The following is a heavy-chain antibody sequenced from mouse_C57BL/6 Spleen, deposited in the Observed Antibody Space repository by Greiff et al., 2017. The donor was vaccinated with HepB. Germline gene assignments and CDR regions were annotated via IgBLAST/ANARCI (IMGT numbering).Heavy chain of an antibody. J-gene: IGHJ3*01. CDR1: GFTFSSYA. Sequence: EVQVVESGEGLVKPGGSLKLSCAASGFTFSSYAMSWVRQTPEKRLEWVAYISSGGDYIYYADTVKGRFTISRDNARNTLYLQMSSLKSEDTAMYYCTRRGDGYYEGAYWGQGTLVTVSA. V-gene: IGHV5-9-1*02. D-gene: IGHD2-3*01. CDR2: ISSGGDYI. CDR3: TRRGDGYYEGAY.